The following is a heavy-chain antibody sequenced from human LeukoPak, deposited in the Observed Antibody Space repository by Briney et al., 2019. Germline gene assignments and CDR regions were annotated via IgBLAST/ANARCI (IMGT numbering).Heavy chain of an antibody. Sequence: QSGGSLRLSCAASGFTFDDYTMHWVRQAPGKGLEWVSLISLDGGSTYYADSVKGRFTISRDNSKNSLYLQMNSLRTEDTALYYCAKSRGIVGATGYFDYWGQGTLVTVSS. V-gene: IGHV3-43*01. CDR1: GFTFDDYT. J-gene: IGHJ4*02. CDR2: ISLDGGST. D-gene: IGHD1-26*01. CDR3: AKSRGIVGATGYFDY.